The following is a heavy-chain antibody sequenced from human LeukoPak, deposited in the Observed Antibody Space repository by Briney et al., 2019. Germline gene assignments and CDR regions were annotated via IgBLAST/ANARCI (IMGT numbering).Heavy chain of an antibody. CDR2: INPNSGGT. D-gene: IGHD7-27*01. V-gene: IGHV1-2*06. CDR1: GYTFTDYY. CDR3: TADKKLGGFDY. J-gene: IGHJ4*02. Sequence: ASVKVSCKASGYTFTDYYMHWVRQAPGQGLEWMGRINPNSGGTNYAQKFQGRVTMTRDTSISIGYMELSRLKSDDTAVYYCTADKKLGGFDYWGQGTLVTVSS.